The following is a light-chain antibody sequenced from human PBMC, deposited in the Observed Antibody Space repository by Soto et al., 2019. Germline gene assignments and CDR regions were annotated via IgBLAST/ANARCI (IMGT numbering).Light chain of an antibody. V-gene: IGKV1-5*03. Sequence: DIQMTQSPSTLSASVGDRVTITCRASQSISSWLAWYQQKPGKAPKLLIYKASSLESGVPSRFSGSGSGTEFTLTISSLQPDDFATYYCQQYNSFPYPFGQGTKLEIK. CDR2: KAS. J-gene: IGKJ2*01. CDR1: QSISSW. CDR3: QQYNSFPYP.